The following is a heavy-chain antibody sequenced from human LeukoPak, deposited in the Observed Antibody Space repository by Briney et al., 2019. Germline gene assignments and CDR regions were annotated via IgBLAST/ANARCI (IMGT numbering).Heavy chain of an antibody. CDR2: IWYDGSNK. V-gene: IGHV3-33*01. J-gene: IGHJ6*02. D-gene: IGHD3-10*01. CDR1: GFIFSNYG. CDR3: ARGRGYYYGMDV. Sequence: GGSLRLSCAASGFIFSNYGMHWVRQAPGKGLEWVAVIWYDGSNKYYADSVKGRFTISRDNSKNTLYLQMNSLRAEDTAVYYCARGRGYYYGMDVWGQGTTVTVSS.